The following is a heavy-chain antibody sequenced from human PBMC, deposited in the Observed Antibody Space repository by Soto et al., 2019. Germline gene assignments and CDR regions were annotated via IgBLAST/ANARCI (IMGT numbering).Heavy chain of an antibody. J-gene: IGHJ4*02. V-gene: IGHV4-30-2*01. CDR3: ARGSMDDFWSGYYRSFDY. CDR2: IYHSGST. D-gene: IGHD3-3*01. Sequence: QLQLQESGSGLVKPSQTLSLTCAVSGGSISSGGYSWSWIRQPPGKGLEWIGYIYHSGSTYYNPSLKSRVTISVDRSKNQFSLKLSSVTAADTAVYYCARGSMDDFWSGYYRSFDYWGQGTLVTVSS. CDR1: GGSISSGGYS.